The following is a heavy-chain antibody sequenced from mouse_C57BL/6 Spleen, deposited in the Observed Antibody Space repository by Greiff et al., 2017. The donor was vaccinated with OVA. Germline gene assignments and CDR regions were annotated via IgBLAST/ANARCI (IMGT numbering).Heavy chain of an antibody. CDR3: ARESYYGNYALFAY. Sequence: QVQLQQSGAELVKPGASVKLSCKASGYTFTSYWMHWVKQRPGQGLEWIGMIHPNSGSTNYNEKFKSKATLTVDKSSSTAYMQLSSLTSEDSAVYYCARESYYGNYALFAYWGQGTLVTVSA. D-gene: IGHD2-1*01. CDR2: IHPNSGST. V-gene: IGHV1-64*01. J-gene: IGHJ3*01. CDR1: GYTFTSYW.